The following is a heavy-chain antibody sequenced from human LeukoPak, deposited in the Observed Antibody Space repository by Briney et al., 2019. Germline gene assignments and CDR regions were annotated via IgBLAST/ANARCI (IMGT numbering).Heavy chain of an antibody. J-gene: IGHJ4*02. D-gene: IGHD1-26*01. CDR1: GFTFSSYA. Sequence: GGSLRLSCAASGFTFSSYAMSWVRQAPGKGLEWVSSISSSSSFIFYADSVKGRFTISRDNAKNSLYLQMNSLRAEDTAVYYCATKRLSGSYLFDYWGQGTLVTVSS. V-gene: IGHV3-21*01. CDR2: ISSSSSFI. CDR3: ATKRLSGSYLFDY.